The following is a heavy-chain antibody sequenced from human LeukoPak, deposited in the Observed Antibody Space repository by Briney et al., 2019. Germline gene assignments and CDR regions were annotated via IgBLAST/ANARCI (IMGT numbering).Heavy chain of an antibody. CDR1: VYTFTGYY. Sequence: ASVNVSCKASVYTFTGYYMHWVRQAPGQGVEWMGWINPNSGGTNYAQKFQGRVTMTRDTSISTAYMELSRLRSDDTAVYYCARVALTAAGTMWANSHFDYWGQGTLVTVSS. CDR3: ARVALTAAGTMWANSHFDY. D-gene: IGHD6-13*01. V-gene: IGHV1-2*02. CDR2: INPNSGGT. J-gene: IGHJ4*02.